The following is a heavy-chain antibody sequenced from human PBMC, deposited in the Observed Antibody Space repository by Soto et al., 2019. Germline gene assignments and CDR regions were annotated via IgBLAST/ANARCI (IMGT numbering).Heavy chain of an antibody. J-gene: IGHJ4*02. Sequence: PLETLSLTCTVSGGSISSSSYYWGWIRQPPGKGLEWIGNIYYSGSTYYNPSLKSRVTISLDTSKNQFSLQLTSVTAADTAVYHCTRDLDYWGQGTLVTVSS. V-gene: IGHV4-39*07. CDR1: GGSISSSSYY. CDR3: TRDLDY. CDR2: IYYSGST.